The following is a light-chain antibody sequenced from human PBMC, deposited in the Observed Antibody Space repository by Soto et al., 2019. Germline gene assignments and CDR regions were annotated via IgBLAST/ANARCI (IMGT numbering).Light chain of an antibody. CDR2: AAS. Sequence: DIQLTQSPSFLSASVGDRVTITCRASQGISSYLAWYQQKPGKAPKLLIYAASTLQSGVPSRFRGSGSGTEFTLTISSLQPEDFATYYCQQLNSYPPGVTFGQGTRLEIK. CDR1: QGISSY. V-gene: IGKV1-9*01. CDR3: QQLNSYPPGVT. J-gene: IGKJ5*01.